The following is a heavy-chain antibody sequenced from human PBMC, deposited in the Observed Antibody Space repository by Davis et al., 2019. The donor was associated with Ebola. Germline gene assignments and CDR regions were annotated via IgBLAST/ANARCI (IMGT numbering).Heavy chain of an antibody. CDR2: ISSDGSST. Sequence: HTGGSLRLSCAASGFTFNSYWMHWVRQAPGKGLVWVSRISSDGSSTNYADSVKGRFTISRDNSKNTLYLQMNSLRAEDTAVYYCANPSMGIKNWGQGTLVTVSS. CDR3: ANPSMGIKN. V-gene: IGHV3-74*01. CDR1: GFTFNSYW. J-gene: IGHJ4*02. D-gene: IGHD2/OR15-2a*01.